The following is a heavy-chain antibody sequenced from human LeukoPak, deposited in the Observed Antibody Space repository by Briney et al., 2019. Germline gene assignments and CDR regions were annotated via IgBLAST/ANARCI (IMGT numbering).Heavy chain of an antibody. D-gene: IGHD1-26*01. V-gene: IGHV3-20*04. CDR2: INWNGGST. CDR3: AKVRWEHTKEYYFDY. J-gene: IGHJ4*02. Sequence: PGGSLRLSCAASGFTFDDYGMSWVRQAPGKGLEWVSGINWNGGSTGYADSVKGRFTISRDNAKNSLYLQMNSLRAEDTAVYYCAKVRWEHTKEYYFDYWGQGTLVTVSS. CDR1: GFTFDDYG.